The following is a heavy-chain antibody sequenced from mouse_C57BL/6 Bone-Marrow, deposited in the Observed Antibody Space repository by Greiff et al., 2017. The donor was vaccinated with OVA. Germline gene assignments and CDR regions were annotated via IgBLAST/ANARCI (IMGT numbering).Heavy chain of an antibody. Sequence: QVQLQQPGAELVRPGSSVKLSCKASGYTFTSYWMHWVKQRPIQGLEWIGNIDPSDSETHYNQKFKDKATLTVDKSSSTAYMQLSSLTSEDSAVYYGARDYYYGSSYNFDYWGQGTTLTVSS. CDR2: IDPSDSET. CDR1: GYTFTSYW. D-gene: IGHD1-1*01. V-gene: IGHV1-52*01. CDR3: ARDYYYGSSYNFDY. J-gene: IGHJ2*01.